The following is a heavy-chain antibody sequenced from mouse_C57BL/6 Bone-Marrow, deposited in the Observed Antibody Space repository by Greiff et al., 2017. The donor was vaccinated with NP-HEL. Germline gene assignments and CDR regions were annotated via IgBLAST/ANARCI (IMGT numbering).Heavy chain of an antibody. CDR3: AREDDGYPGFAY. V-gene: IGHV1-69*01. CDR2: IDPSDSYT. CDR1: GYTFTSYW. D-gene: IGHD2-3*01. Sequence: QVLLQQPGAELVMPGASVKLSCKASGYTFTSYWMHWVKQRPGQGLEWIGEIDPSDSYTNYNQKFKGKSTLTVDKSSSTAYMQLSSLTSEDSAVYYCAREDDGYPGFAYWGQGTLVTVSA. J-gene: IGHJ3*01.